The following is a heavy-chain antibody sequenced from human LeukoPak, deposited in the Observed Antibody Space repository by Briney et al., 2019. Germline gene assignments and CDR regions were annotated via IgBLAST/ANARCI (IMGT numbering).Heavy chain of an antibody. D-gene: IGHD4-17*01. CDR3: TTVTSLGAFDI. J-gene: IGHJ3*02. V-gene: IGHV3-66*01. Sequence: GGSLRLSCAASGFTVSSNYMSWVRQAPGKGLEWVSVIYSGGSTYYADSVKGRFAISRDNSKNRLYLQMNSLRAEDTAVYYCTTVTSLGAFDIWGQGTMVTVSS. CDR1: GFTVSSNY. CDR2: IYSGGST.